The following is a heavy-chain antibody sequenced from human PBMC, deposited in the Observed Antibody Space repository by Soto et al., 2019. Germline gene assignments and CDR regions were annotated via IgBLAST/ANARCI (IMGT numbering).Heavy chain of an antibody. CDR3: ARAVRGYRLMDV. V-gene: IGHV1-2*04. D-gene: IGHD5-12*01. Sequence: ASVKVSCKASGYTFTGYYMHWVRQAPGQGLEWMGWINPNSGGTNYAQKFQGWVTMTRDTSISTAYMELSRLRSDDTAVYYCARAVRGYRLMDVWGKGTTVTVSS. CDR1: GYTFTGYY. J-gene: IGHJ6*03. CDR2: INPNSGGT.